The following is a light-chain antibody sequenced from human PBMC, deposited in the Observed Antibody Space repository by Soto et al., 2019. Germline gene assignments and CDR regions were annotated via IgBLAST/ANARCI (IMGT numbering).Light chain of an antibody. CDR2: VAS. CDR1: QNIENY. Sequence: DIQMTQSPSSLSASLGDTVTISCRASQNIENYLHWYQQKAGKAPEVLLYVASSLQSGVPSRFSGSGSGTDFTLTISSLQPEDFATYYCQQSYSTPFTFGPGTKVDIK. V-gene: IGKV1-39*01. CDR3: QQSYSTPFT. J-gene: IGKJ3*01.